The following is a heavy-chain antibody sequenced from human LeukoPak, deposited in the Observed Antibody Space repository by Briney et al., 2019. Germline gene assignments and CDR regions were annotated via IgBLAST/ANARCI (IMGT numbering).Heavy chain of an antibody. Sequence: ASETLSLTCAVSGDSISSYYWTWIRQPPGRGLEWIGYIYYSGSTNYNPSLKSRVTISVDTSKNQFSLKLNSVTAADTAVYYCARENNYFDYWGQGTLVTVSS. CDR2: IYYSGST. CDR3: ARENNYFDY. J-gene: IGHJ4*02. V-gene: IGHV4-59*01. CDR1: GDSISSYY.